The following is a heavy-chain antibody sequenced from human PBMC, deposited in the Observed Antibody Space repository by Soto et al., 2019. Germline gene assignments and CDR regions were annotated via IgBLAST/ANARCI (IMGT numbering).Heavy chain of an antibody. J-gene: IGHJ6*02. Sequence: TLSLTCTVSGGSISIGDYYWSWIRQPPGKGLEWIGYIYYSGSTYYNPSLKSRVTISVDTSKNQFSLKLSSVTAADTAVYYCARVSTDGYYGMDVWGPGTTVTVSS. CDR2: IYYSGST. V-gene: IGHV4-30-4*01. CDR1: GGSISIGDYY. CDR3: ARVSTDGYYGMDV.